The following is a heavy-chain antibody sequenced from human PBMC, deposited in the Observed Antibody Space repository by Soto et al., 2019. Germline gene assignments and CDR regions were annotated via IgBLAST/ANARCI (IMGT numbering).Heavy chain of an antibody. J-gene: IGHJ4*02. CDR2: ISSDGSNK. Sequence: QVQLVESGGGVVQPGRSLRLSCAASGFTFSSYAMHWVRRAPGKGLEWVAVISSDGSNKYYADSVKGRFTISRDNSKNTLYLQMNSLRAEDTAVYYCASPRLSSDGTTPIDYWGQGTLVTVSS. CDR1: GFTFSSYA. V-gene: IGHV3-30-3*01. D-gene: IGHD1-1*01. CDR3: ASPRLSSDGTTPIDY.